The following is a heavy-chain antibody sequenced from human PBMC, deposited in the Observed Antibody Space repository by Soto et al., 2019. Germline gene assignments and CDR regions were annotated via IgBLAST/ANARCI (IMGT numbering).Heavy chain of an antibody. Sequence: GSSVKVSCKASGYTFTIYTMNWVRQAPGQRLEWMGWINPDNGNTKSSQKFQDRVIITRDTSASTAYMDLSSLRSEDTAVYYCARGIATGQLDPWGQGTLVTVSS. D-gene: IGHD2-15*01. J-gene: IGHJ5*02. CDR2: INPDNGNT. V-gene: IGHV1-3*01. CDR3: ARGIATGQLDP. CDR1: GYTFTIYT.